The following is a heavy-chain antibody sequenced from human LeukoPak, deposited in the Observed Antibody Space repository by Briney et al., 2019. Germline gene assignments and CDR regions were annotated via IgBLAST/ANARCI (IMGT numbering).Heavy chain of an antibody. J-gene: IGHJ4*02. CDR2: IYYSGST. D-gene: IGHD6-6*01. Sequence: SETLSLTCTDSGGSISSYYWSWIRQPPGKGLEWIGYIYYSGSTNYNPSLKSRVTISVDTSKNQFSLKLSSVTAADTAVYYCARWDSGSSSGVYFDYWGQGTLVTVSS. CDR3: ARWDSGSSSGVYFDY. CDR1: GGSISSYY. V-gene: IGHV4-59*08.